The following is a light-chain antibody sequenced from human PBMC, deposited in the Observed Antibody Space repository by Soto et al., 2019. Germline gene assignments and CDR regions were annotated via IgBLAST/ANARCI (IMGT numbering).Light chain of an antibody. CDR3: SSYTSSSTWV. V-gene: IGLV1-44*01. Sequence: QSVLTQPPSASRTPGQRVTIPCSGSSSDIGSNSVNWYQQLPGAAPRLLIYANDHRPSGVPDRFSASKSGTSASLAISGVRSEDEAFYYCSSYTSSSTWVFGGGTKLTVL. CDR2: AND. CDR1: SSDIGSNS. J-gene: IGLJ3*02.